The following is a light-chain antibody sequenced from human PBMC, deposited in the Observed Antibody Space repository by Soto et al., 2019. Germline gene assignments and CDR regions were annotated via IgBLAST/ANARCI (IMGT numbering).Light chain of an antibody. CDR3: DSYTSSSSYV. CDR1: GSDVGGYRY. CDR2: DVS. Sequence: QSVLTQPASVSGSPGQSIAISCTGTGSDVGGYRYVSWYQQHPGKAPKPIIYDVSNRPSGVSDRFSGSKSGNTASLTISGLQSEDEADYYCDSYTSSSSYVFGTGTKLTVL. V-gene: IGLV2-14*01. J-gene: IGLJ1*01.